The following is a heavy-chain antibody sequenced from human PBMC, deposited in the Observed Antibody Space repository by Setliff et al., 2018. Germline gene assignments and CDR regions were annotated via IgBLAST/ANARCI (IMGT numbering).Heavy chain of an antibody. CDR1: GESFSGYF. D-gene: IGHD3-3*01. CDR3: ASHPRVTIFGVVAFDY. V-gene: IGHV4-34*01. Sequence: PSETLSLTCAVYGESFSGYFWSWIRQPPEKGLEWIGEISHSGSTNYNPSLKSRVTISVDTSQNQFSLKLSSVTAADTAAYYCASHPRVTIFGVVAFDYWGQGILVTVSS. J-gene: IGHJ4*02. CDR2: ISHSGST.